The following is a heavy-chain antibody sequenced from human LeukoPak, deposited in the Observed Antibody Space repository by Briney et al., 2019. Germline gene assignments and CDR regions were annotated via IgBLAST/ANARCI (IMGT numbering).Heavy chain of an antibody. D-gene: IGHD5-18*01. CDR3: ARGRYSYGYRYFDY. V-gene: IGHV4-34*01. Sequence: SESLSLTCAVYVGSFSGYYWSWIRQPPWKGLEWIGEINHSGSTNYNPSLKSRVTISVDTSKNQFSLKLSSVTAADTAVYYCARGRYSYGYRYFDYWGQGTLVTVSS. J-gene: IGHJ4*02. CDR1: VGSFSGYY. CDR2: INHSGST.